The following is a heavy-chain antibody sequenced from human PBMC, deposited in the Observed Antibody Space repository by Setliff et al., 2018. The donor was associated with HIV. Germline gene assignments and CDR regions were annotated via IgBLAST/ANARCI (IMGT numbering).Heavy chain of an antibody. Sequence: GASVKVSCKASGYTFTGYYMQWVRQAPGQGLEWMGWINPNSGGTNYAQKFQDRVIMTRDTSISTAYMELSSLRSDDTAVYYCESAGLSSTPYYYYYYMDVWGKGTTVTVSS. CDR1: GYTFTGYY. V-gene: IGHV1-2*02. CDR3: ESAGLSSTPYYYYYYMDV. CDR2: INPNSGGT. J-gene: IGHJ6*03. D-gene: IGHD1-1*01.